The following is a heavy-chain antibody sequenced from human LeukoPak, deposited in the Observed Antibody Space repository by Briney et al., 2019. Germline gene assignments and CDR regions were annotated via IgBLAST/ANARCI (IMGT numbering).Heavy chain of an antibody. CDR2: IIPIFGPA. Sequence: ASVKVSCKASGGTFRSYAISWVRQAPGQGLECVGGIIPIFGPANYAQNFQSRVTITADECTSTAYMELSSLRSEDTAVYYRARDSKDYYDSSGHPDWFDPWGQGTLVTVSS. D-gene: IGHD3-22*01. CDR1: GGTFRSYA. J-gene: IGHJ5*02. CDR3: ARDSKDYYDSSGHPDWFDP. V-gene: IGHV1-69*13.